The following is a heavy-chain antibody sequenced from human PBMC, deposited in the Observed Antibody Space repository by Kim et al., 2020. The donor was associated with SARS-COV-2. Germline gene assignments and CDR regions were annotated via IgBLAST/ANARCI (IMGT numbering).Heavy chain of an antibody. J-gene: IGHJ5*02. V-gene: IGHV4-4*07. CDR1: GGSISSYY. Sequence: SETLSLTCTVSGGSISSYYWSWIRQPAGKGLEWIGRIYTSGSTNYNPSLKSRVTMSVDTSKNQFSLKLSSVTAADTAVYYCARELRYCSSTSCYRANWFDPWGQGTLVTVSS. CDR3: ARELRYCSSTSCYRANWFDP. D-gene: IGHD2-2*02. CDR2: IYTSGST.